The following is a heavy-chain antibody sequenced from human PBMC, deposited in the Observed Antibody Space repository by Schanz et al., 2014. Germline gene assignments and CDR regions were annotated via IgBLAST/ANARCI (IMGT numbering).Heavy chain of an antibody. J-gene: IGHJ4*02. Sequence: QVQLQESGPGLVKPSVTLSLTCAVSGGSISNANWWSWVLQPPGKGRQGIGEVYHSGGTNYNPSPRSGATISQEVSKNQFSLRRNLVTAADTAVYYCARSVGMVRRYFDSWGQGNLVTVSS. CDR2: VYHSGGT. V-gene: IGHV4-4*02. CDR3: ARSVGMVRRYFDS. D-gene: IGHD5-18*01. CDR1: GGSISNANW.